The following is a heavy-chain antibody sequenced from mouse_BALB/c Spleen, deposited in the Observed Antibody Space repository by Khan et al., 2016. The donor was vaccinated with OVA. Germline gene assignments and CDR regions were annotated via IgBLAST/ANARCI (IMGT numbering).Heavy chain of an antibody. CDR1: GYSFTSYY. J-gene: IGHJ3*01. CDR2: IDPFSGGS. V-gene: IGHV1S135*01. Sequence: EVQLQQSGPELMKPGASVKISCKASGYSFTSYYIHWVMQRHGESLEWIGYIDPFSGGSTYNQNFKVKATLTVDKSSSTAYIPLSNLTSEDSSVXYCTRHGYVAWFTYGGQGTLVTVSA. D-gene: IGHD2-2*01. CDR3: TRHGYVAWFTY.